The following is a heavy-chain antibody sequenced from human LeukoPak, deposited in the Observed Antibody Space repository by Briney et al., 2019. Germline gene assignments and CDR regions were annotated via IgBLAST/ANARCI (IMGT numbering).Heavy chain of an antibody. CDR3: AKGFPARSWYPTLDY. CDR1: GFTFDDYA. V-gene: IGHV3-43*02. Sequence: PGGSLRLSCAASGFTFDDYAMHWVRQAPGKGLEWVSLISGDGGSTYYADSVKGRFTISRDNSKNSLYLQMNSLGTEDTALYYCAKGFPARSWYPTLDYWGQGTLVTVSS. CDR2: ISGDGGST. J-gene: IGHJ4*02. D-gene: IGHD6-13*01.